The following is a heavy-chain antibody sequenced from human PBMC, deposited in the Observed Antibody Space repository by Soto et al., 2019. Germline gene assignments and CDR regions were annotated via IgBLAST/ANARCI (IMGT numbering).Heavy chain of an antibody. J-gene: IGHJ4*02. CDR3: ARWDYGDYARFDY. Sequence: GASVKGSCKASGYTITSHDINWVRRATAQGLEWMGWMNPNRGNTGYAQKFKGRVTMTRNTSISTAYMELSSLRSEDSAVYYCARWDYGDYARFDYWGQGTLVTVSS. CDR1: GYTITSHD. CDR2: MNPNRGNT. V-gene: IGHV1-8*01. D-gene: IGHD4-17*01.